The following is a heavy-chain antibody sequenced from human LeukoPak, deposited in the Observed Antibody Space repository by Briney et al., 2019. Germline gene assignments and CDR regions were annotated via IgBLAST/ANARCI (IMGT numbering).Heavy chain of an antibody. CDR3: AGLREGGYYYYMDV. V-gene: IGHV4-59*01. J-gene: IGHJ6*03. CDR2: IYYSGST. Sequence: SETLSLTCTVSGGSISSYYWSWIRQPPGKGLEWIGYIYYSGSTNYNPSLKSRVTISVDTSKNQFSLKLSSVTAADTAVYYCAGLREGGYYYYMDVWGKGTTVTVSS. D-gene: IGHD1-26*01. CDR1: GGSISSYY.